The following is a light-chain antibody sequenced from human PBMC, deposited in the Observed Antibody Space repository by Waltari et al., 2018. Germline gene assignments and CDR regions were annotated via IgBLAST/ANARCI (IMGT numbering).Light chain of an antibody. V-gene: IGLV3-21*04. CDR3: LVWHSTTDHHGV. J-gene: IGLJ2*01. Sequence: SYVVTQSPSVSVAPGETARITWGGDHIGSKSLHWYQQRPGQAPVLGISYDSDRPSGIPERFSGSNSGNTATLTISWVEADDEADYYCLVWHSTTDHHGVFGGGTKLTVL. CDR1: HIGSKS. CDR2: YDS.